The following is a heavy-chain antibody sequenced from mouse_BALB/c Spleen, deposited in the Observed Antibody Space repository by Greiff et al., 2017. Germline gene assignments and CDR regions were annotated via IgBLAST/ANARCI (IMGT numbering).Heavy chain of an antibody. Sequence: EVKLMESGGGLVKPGGSLKLSCAASGFTFSSYAMSWVRQTPEKRLEWVASISSGGSTYYPDSVKGRFTISRDNARNILYLQMSSLRSEDTAMYYCARGDGNYERYFDYWGQGTTRTVSS. CDR2: ISSGGST. V-gene: IGHV5-6-5*01. CDR1: GFTFSSYA. J-gene: IGHJ2*01. D-gene: IGHD2-1*01. CDR3: ARGDGNYERYFDY.